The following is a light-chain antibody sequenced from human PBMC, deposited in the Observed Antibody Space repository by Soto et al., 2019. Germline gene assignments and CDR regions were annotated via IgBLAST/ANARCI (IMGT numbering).Light chain of an antibody. CDR3: CSYAGSSSYV. V-gene: IGLV2-11*01. J-gene: IGLJ1*01. Sequence: QSALTQPRSVSGSPGQSVTIPCTGTSSDIGGYNYVSWYQQHPGKAPKLMIYTVTKRPSGVPDRSSGSKSDNTTSLTISGLQADDEADYYCCSYAGSSSYVFGTGTRSPS. CDR1: SSDIGGYNY. CDR2: TVT.